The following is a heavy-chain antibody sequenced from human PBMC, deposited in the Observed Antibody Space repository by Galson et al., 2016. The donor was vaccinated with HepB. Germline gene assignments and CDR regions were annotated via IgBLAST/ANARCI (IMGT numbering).Heavy chain of an antibody. CDR1: GGSISSGGYY. CDR2: IYYTGST. D-gene: IGHD3-10*01. V-gene: IGHV4-31*03. Sequence: CTVSGGSISSGGYYWSWIRQHPGKGLEWIGYIYYTGSTDCNPSLKSRVTISVDTSKNQFSLKLSSVTAADTAVYYCARDGRLGEKGLYDFWGQGTLVTVSA. CDR3: ARDGRLGEKGLYDF. J-gene: IGHJ4*02.